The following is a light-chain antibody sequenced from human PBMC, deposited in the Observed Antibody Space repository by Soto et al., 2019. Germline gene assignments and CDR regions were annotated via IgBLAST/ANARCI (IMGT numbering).Light chain of an antibody. CDR1: SSDVGGYNY. CDR3: SSYTSSSLYV. J-gene: IGLJ1*01. V-gene: IGLV2-14*01. CDR2: EAN. Sequence: QSALTQPASVSGSPGQSITISCTGTSSDVGGYNYVSWYQQHPGNAPKLMIYEANNRPSGVSNRFSGSKSGNTASLTISGLQAEDEADYYCSSYTSSSLYVFGTGTKVTVL.